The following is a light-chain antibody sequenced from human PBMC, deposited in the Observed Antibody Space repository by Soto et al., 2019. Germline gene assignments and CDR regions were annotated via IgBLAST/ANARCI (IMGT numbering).Light chain of an antibody. CDR2: GAS. J-gene: IGKJ2*01. CDR1: QSVSSSS. V-gene: IGKV3-20*01. CDR3: QQYDGSPST. Sequence: EIVLTQSPGTLSLSPGERATLSCRASQSVSSSSLVWYQQKPGQPLRLLIYGASSRATGIPDRFSGSGSGTDFALTISRLEPEDFAVYYCQQYDGSPSTFGQGTKLESK.